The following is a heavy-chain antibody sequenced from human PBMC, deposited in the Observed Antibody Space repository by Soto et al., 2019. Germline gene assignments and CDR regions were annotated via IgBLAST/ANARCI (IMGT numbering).Heavy chain of an antibody. J-gene: IGHJ4*02. V-gene: IGHV3-30*03. D-gene: IGHD6-19*01. CDR2: ISYDGSNK. CDR3: GSSIAVAAEAIDY. Sequence: QVQLVESGGGVVQPGRSLRLSCAASGFTFSSYGMHWVRQAPGKGLEWVAIISYDGSNKYYADSVKGRFTISRDNSKNTLYLQVNSLRTTDTPVYYCGSSIAVAAEAIDYWGQGTMVTVSS. CDR1: GFTFSSYG.